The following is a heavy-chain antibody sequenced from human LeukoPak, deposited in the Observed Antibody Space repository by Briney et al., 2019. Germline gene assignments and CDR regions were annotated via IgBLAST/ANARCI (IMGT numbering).Heavy chain of an antibody. V-gene: IGHV3-23*01. CDR2: ISGSGGST. Sequence: GGSLRLSCGASGFTFSSYAMSWVRQAPGKGLEWVSAISGSGGSTYYADSVKGRFTISRDNSKNTLYLQMNSLRAEDTAVYYCAKVGYYDSSGYYYVFDYWGQGTLVTVSS. CDR3: AKVGYYDSSGYYYVFDY. J-gene: IGHJ4*02. D-gene: IGHD3-22*01. CDR1: GFTFSSYA.